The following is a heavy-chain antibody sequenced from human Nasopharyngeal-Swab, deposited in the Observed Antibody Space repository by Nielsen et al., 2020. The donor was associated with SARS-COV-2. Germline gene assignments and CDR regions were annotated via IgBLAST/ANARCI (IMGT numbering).Heavy chain of an antibody. CDR1: GGSFSGHQ. CDR3: ARGGSGVVPSPILGLGPYYYYYYMDV. D-gene: IGHD3-16*01. J-gene: IGHJ6*03. V-gene: IGHV4-34*01. CDR2: INYSGGT. Sequence: GSLRLSCAVYGGSFSGHQWSWVRQPPGKGLEWIGEINYSGGTNYCPSLKNRFTISLDTSKNQFSLRLSSVTAADTAVYYCARGGSGVVPSPILGLGPYYYYYYMDVWGKGTTVTVSS.